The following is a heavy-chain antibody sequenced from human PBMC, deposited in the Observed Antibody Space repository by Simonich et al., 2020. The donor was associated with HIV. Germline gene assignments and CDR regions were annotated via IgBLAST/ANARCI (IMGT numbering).Heavy chain of an antibody. D-gene: IGHD7-27*01. CDR3: ARGVETGGTFDY. Sequence: QVQLQQWGAGLFKPSETLSLTCAVYGGSFSGYYWSWIRQPPGKGLEWIGEINHSGYNNYNPSLKRRVTISVDTSKNQFSLKLNSVTAADTAVYYCARGVETGGTFDYWGQGTLVTVSS. CDR1: GGSFSGYY. CDR2: INHSGYN. J-gene: IGHJ4*02. V-gene: IGHV4-34*01.